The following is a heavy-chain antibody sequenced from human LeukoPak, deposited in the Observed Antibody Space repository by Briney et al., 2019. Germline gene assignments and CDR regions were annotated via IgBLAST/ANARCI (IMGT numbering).Heavy chain of an antibody. Sequence: GESLKISCKGSGYSFTTYWIAWVRQMPGKGLEWMGIVYPGDSETRYSPSFQGQVTISVDKSINTAYLQGSSLKASDTAMYYCARHPSSGYYPDYWGQGTLVTVSS. CDR1: GYSFTTYW. V-gene: IGHV5-51*01. D-gene: IGHD3-22*01. CDR3: ARHPSSGYYPDY. J-gene: IGHJ4*02. CDR2: VYPGDSET.